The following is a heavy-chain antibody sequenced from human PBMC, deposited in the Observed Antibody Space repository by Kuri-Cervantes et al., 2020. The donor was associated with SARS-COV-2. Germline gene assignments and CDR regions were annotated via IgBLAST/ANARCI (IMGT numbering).Heavy chain of an antibody. J-gene: IGHJ6*03. Sequence: GGSLRLSCAASGFTFSSYSMNWVRQAPGKGLEWVSFISSSSNYIYYADPPKGRFTISRDNAKNSLYLQMNSPRAEDTAVYYCARDGSRYSTSSFNYYYYMDVWGKGTTVTVSS. D-gene: IGHD6-6*01. CDR3: ARDGSRYSTSSFNYYYYMDV. CDR1: GFTFSSYS. V-gene: IGHV3-21*01. CDR2: ISSSSNYI.